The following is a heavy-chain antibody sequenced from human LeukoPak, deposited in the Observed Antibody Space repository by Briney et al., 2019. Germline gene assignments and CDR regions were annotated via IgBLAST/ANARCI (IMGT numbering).Heavy chain of an antibody. Sequence: GGSLRLSCAASGFTFSSHAMSWVRQAPGKGLEWVANIKQDGSEKYYVDSVKGRFTISRDNAKNSLYLQMNSLRAEDTAVYYCARGITIFGVVITTYFDYWGHGTLVTVSS. D-gene: IGHD3-3*01. V-gene: IGHV3-7*04. J-gene: IGHJ4*01. CDR2: IKQDGSEK. CDR1: GFTFSSHA. CDR3: ARGITIFGVVITTYFDY.